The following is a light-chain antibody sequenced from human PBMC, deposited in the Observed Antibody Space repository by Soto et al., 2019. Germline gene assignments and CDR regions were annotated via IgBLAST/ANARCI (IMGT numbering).Light chain of an antibody. CDR1: QSISSW. J-gene: IGKJ1*01. V-gene: IGKV1-5*03. CDR2: QGS. CDR3: QQYKGYSWT. Sequence: DIQMTQSPSTLSASVGDRVTITCRASQSISSWLAWYQQKPGKAPKVLIYQGSGLETGVPSRFSGSGSGTEFTLTISSLQPDDFATYYCQQYKGYSWTFGQGTKVDI.